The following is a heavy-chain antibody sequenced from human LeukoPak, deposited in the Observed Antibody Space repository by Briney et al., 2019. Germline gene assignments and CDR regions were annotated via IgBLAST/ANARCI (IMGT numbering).Heavy chain of an antibody. V-gene: IGHV3-23*01. CDR2: ISGSGGST. CDR1: GFTFDDYG. CDR3: ARDDSGSYYYYYYMDV. Sequence: GGSLRLSCAASGFTFDDYGMSWVRQAPGKGLEWVSAISGSGGSTYYADSVKGRFTISRDNSKNTLYLQMNSLRAEDTAVYYCARDDSGSYYYYYYMDVWGKGTTVTVSS. J-gene: IGHJ6*03. D-gene: IGHD1-26*01.